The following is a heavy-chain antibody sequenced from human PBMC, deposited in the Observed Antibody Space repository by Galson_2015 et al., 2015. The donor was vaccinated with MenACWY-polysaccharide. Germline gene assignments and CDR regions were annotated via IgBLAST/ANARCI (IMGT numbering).Heavy chain of an antibody. Sequence: SLRLSCAASGFTFSSYAMSWVRQAPGKGLEWVSAISGSGGSTYYADSVKGRFTISRDNSKNTLYLQMNSLRAEDTAVYYCAKGHFGVVIIGGGYYFDYWGQGTLVTVSS. CDR2: ISGSGGST. CDR1: GFTFSSYA. J-gene: IGHJ4*02. CDR3: AKGHFGVVIIGGGYYFDY. V-gene: IGHV3-23*01. D-gene: IGHD3-3*01.